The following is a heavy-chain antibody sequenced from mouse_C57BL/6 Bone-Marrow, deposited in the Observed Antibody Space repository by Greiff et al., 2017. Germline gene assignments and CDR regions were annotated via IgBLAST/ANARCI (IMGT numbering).Heavy chain of an antibody. CDR1: GYTFTSYG. V-gene: IGHV1-81*01. D-gene: IGHD1-1*01. J-gene: IGHJ3*01. CDR3: ARPYYYGSSYSAWFAY. Sequence: VQVVESGAELARPGASVKLSCKASGYTFTSYGISWVKQRTGQGLEWIGEIYPRSGNTYYNEKFKGKATLTADKSSSTAYMELRSLTSEDSAVYFCARPYYYGSSYSAWFAYWGQGTLVTVSA. CDR2: IYPRSGNT.